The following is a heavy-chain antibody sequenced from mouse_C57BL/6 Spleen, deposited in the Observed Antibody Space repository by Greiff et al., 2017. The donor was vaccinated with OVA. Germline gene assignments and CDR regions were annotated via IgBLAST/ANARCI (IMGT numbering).Heavy chain of an antibody. V-gene: IGHV1-80*01. Sequence: QVQLKESGAELVKPGASVKISCKASGYAFSSYWMNWVKQRPGKGLEWIGQIYPGDGDTNYNGKFKGKATLTADKSSSTAYMQLSSLTSEDSAVYFCARPDYGSRFDYWGQGTTLTVSS. CDR2: IYPGDGDT. CDR1: GYAFSSYW. D-gene: IGHD1-1*01. J-gene: IGHJ2*01. CDR3: ARPDYGSRFDY.